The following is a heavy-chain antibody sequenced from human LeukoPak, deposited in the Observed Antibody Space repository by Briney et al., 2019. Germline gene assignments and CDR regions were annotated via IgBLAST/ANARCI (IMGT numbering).Heavy chain of an antibody. V-gene: IGHV3-23*01. CDR2: ISGRTGST. CDR3: AKCGNSGCHLIDY. CDR1: GFTFSTNA. Sequence: GGSLRLSCAASGFTFSTNAMSWVRQAPGKGLEWVSAISGRTGSTYYSDSVKGRFTISRDNSKSTLYLQMDSLRAEDTAVYYCAKCGNSGCHLIDYWGKGTLAPSPQ. J-gene: IGHJ4*02. D-gene: IGHD5-12*01.